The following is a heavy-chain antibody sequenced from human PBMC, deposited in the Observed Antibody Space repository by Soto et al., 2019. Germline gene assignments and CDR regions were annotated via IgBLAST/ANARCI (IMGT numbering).Heavy chain of an antibody. J-gene: IGHJ6*02. V-gene: IGHV4-4*02. CDR1: GGSVSSGNYY. CDR2: IYHSGST. Sequence: PSETLSLTCTVSGGSVSSGNYYWSWARQPPGKGLEWIGEIYHSGSTNYNPSLKSRVTISVDKSKNQFSLKLSSVTAADTAVYYCARVSGSYYYGMDVWGQGTTVTVSS. CDR3: ARVSGSYYYGMDV. D-gene: IGHD1-26*01.